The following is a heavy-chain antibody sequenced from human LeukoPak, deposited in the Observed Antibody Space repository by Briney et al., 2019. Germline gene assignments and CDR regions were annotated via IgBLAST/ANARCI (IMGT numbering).Heavy chain of an antibody. V-gene: IGHV3-30*04. CDR2: ISYDGSNK. CDR1: GFTFSSYA. Sequence: GGSLRLSCAASGFTFSSYAMHWVRQAPGKGLEWVAVISYDGSNKYYADSVKGRFTISRDNSKSTLYLQMNSLRAEDTAVYYCARDYSPWGWPYYYYGMDVWGQGTTVTVSS. J-gene: IGHJ6*02. D-gene: IGHD2-21*01. CDR3: ARDYSPWGWPYYYYGMDV.